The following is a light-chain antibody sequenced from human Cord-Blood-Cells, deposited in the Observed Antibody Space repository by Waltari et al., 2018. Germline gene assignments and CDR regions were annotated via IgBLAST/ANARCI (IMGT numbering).Light chain of an antibody. Sequence: EIVLTQSPATLSLSPGERATLSCRASQSFSSYLAWYQQKPGQAPRLLIYDASNRATGIPARFSGSGSGTDFTLTISSLEPEDCAVYYCQQRSNWPPLTFGGGTKVEIK. CDR3: QQRSNWPPLT. CDR1: QSFSSY. J-gene: IGKJ4*01. CDR2: DAS. V-gene: IGKV3-11*01.